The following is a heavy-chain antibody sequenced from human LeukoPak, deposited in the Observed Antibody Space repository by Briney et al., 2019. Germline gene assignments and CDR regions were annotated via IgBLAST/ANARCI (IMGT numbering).Heavy chain of an antibody. V-gene: IGHV4-39*07. CDR2: IYYSGST. CDR3: ARDMGGYSYY. CDR1: GGSISSYY. D-gene: IGHD3-22*01. Sequence: PSETLSLTCTVSGGSISSYYWGWIRQPPGKGLEWIGSIYYSGSTYYNPSLKSRVTISVDTSKNQFSLKLSSVTAADTAVYYCARDMGGYSYYWGQGTLATVSS. J-gene: IGHJ4*02.